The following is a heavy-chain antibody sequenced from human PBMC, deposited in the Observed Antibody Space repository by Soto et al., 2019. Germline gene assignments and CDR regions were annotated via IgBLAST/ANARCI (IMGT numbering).Heavy chain of an antibody. V-gene: IGHV1-18*01. CDR1: GYTFTSYG. D-gene: IGHD4-17*01. CDR3: ARGGPVTTSYYYYMDV. Sequence: ASVKVSWKASGYTFTSYGISCGRQSPGQGLEWMGWISAYNCNTNYAQKLQGRVTMTTDTSTSTAYMELRSLRSDDTAVYYCARGGPVTTSYYYYMDVWGKGTTVTVSS. CDR2: ISAYNCNT. J-gene: IGHJ6*03.